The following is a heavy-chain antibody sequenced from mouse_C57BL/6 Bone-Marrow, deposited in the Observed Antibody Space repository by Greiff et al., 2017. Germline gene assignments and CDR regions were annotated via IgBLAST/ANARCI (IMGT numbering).Heavy chain of an antibody. Sequence: DVHLVESGGGLVKPGGSLKLSCAASGFTFSSYAMSWVRQTPEKRLEWVATISDGGSYTYYPDKVKGRFTIYRDNAKNTLYLQMSHLKSENTAMYYCATHYYGSFDYWGQGTTLTVSS. CDR3: ATHYYGSFDY. J-gene: IGHJ2*01. CDR1: GFTFSSYA. V-gene: IGHV5-4*01. D-gene: IGHD1-1*01. CDR2: ISDGGSYT.